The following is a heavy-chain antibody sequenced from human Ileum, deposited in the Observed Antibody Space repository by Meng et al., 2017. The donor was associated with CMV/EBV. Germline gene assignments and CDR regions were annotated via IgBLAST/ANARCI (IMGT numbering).Heavy chain of an antibody. V-gene: IGHV4-39*01. J-gene: IGHJ5*02. D-gene: IGHD3-22*01. CDR3: ASHYYYDSSGLGQP. CDR1: GGSISSSSYD. Sequence: AGGSISSSSYDWGWIRQPPGKGLEWIGSIYYSGSTYYNPSLKSRVTISVDTSKNQFSLKLSSVTAADTAVYYCASHYYYDSSGLGQPWGQGTLVTVSS. CDR2: IYYSGST.